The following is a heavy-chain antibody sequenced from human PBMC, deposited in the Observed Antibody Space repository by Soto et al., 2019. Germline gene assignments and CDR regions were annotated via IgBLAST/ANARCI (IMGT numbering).Heavy chain of an antibody. D-gene: IGHD5-12*01. CDR3: ARTNVDIVATTPNYYFDY. J-gene: IGHJ4*02. CDR1: GFTFSSYG. Sequence: QVQLVESGGGVVQPGRSLRLSCAASGFTFSSYGMHWVRQAPGKGLEWVAVIWYDGSNKYYADSVKGRFTISRDNSKNTLYLQMNSLRAEDTAVYYCARTNVDIVATTPNYYFDYWGQGTLVTVSS. V-gene: IGHV3-33*01. CDR2: IWYDGSNK.